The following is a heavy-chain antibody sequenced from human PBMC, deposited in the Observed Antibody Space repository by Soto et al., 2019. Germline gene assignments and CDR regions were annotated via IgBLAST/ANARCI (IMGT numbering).Heavy chain of an antibody. CDR1: GFTFSSYA. Sequence: GGSLRLSCAASGFTFSSYAMSWVRQAPGKGLEWVSAISGSGGSTYYADSVKGRFTISRDNSKNTLYLQMNSLRAEDTAVYYCAKEQQPDSYYYYYGMDVWGQGTTVTVSS. CDR2: ISGSGGST. V-gene: IGHV3-23*01. CDR3: AKEQQPDSYYYYYGMDV. J-gene: IGHJ6*02. D-gene: IGHD6-13*01.